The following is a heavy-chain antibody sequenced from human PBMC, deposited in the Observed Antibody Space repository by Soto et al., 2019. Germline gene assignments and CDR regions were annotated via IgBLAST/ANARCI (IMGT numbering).Heavy chain of an antibody. D-gene: IGHD2-8*01. CDR2: IKQDGSEK. CDR1: GFTFSSYW. V-gene: IGHV3-7*01. CDR3: ARDIVLMVYAMKEDYYGMDV. J-gene: IGHJ6*02. Sequence: LRLSCAASGFTFSSYWMSWVRQAPGKGLEWVANIKQDGSEKYYVDSVKGRFTISRDNAKNSLYLQMNSLRAEDTAVYYCARDIVLMVYAMKEDYYGMDVWGQGTTVTVSS.